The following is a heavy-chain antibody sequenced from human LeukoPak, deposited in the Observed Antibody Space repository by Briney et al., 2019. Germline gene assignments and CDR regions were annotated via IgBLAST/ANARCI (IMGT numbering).Heavy chain of an antibody. CDR1: GGSISSYY. CDR2: IYYSGST. J-gene: IGHJ3*02. Sequence: SETLSLTCTVSGGSISSYYWSWIRQPPGKGLEWIGYIYYSGSTNYNPSLKSRVTISVDTSKNQSSLKLSSVTAADTAVYYCARLLHCGGDCYSSAFDIWGQGTMVTVSS. D-gene: IGHD2-21*02. CDR3: ARLLHCGGDCYSSAFDI. V-gene: IGHV4-59*01.